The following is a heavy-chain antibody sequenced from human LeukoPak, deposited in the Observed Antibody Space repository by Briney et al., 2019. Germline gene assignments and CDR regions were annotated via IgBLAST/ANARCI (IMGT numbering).Heavy chain of an antibody. D-gene: IGHD6-19*01. CDR3: ARGRGIAVY. Sequence: SETLSLTCAVYGGSFSGYYWSWIRQPPGKGLEWIGEINHSGSTNYNPSLKSRVTISVDTSKNQFSLKLSSVTAADMAVYYCARGRGIAVYWGQGTLVTVSS. V-gene: IGHV4-34*01. CDR2: INHSGST. J-gene: IGHJ4*02. CDR1: GGSFSGYY.